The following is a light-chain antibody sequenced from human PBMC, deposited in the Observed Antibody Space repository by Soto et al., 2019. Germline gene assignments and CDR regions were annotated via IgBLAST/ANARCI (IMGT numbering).Light chain of an antibody. V-gene: IGKV1-17*01. J-gene: IGKJ1*01. CDR1: QGIRDA. CDR2: AAS. CDR3: LQHNRYPQT. Sequence: DIQMTQSPSSLSASVGDRVTITCRASQGIRDALGWYQQKPGKAPKRLIYAASSLQSGVPSRFSGSGSGTEFSLTISSLQSEDFATYYCLQHNRYPQTFGQGTKVEIE.